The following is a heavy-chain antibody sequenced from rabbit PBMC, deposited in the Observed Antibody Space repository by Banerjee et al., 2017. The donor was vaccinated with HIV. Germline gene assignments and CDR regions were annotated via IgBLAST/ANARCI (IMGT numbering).Heavy chain of an antibody. J-gene: IGHJ4*01. V-gene: IGHV1S47*01. CDR2: IDPVFGST. Sequence: QEQLVESGGGLVQPGGSLKLSCKASGFDFSSYGVSWVRQAPGKGLEWIGYIDPVFGSTYYASWVNGRFTISSHNAQNTLYLQLNSLTAADTATYFCVRGGITGWNFNLWGPGTLVTVS. CDR3: VRGGITGWNFNL. D-gene: IGHD7-1*01. CDR1: GFDFSSYG.